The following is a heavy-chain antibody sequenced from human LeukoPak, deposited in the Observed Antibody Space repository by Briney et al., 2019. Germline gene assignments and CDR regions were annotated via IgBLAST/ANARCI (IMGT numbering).Heavy chain of an antibody. J-gene: IGHJ3*02. V-gene: IGHV3-30*14. CDR2: ISYDGSNK. Sequence: GGSLRLSCAASGFTFSSYAMHWVRQAPGKGLEWVAVISYDGSNKYYADSVKGRFTISRDNSKNTLYIQMNSLRAEDTAVYYCARGQVSSYAFDIWGQGTMVIVSS. CDR3: ARGQVSSYAFDI. D-gene: IGHD5/OR15-5a*01. CDR1: GFTFSSYA.